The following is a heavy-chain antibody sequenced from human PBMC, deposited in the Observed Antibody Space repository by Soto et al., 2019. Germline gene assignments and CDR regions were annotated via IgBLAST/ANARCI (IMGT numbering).Heavy chain of an antibody. CDR1: GGTFSSYA. CDR3: ARDAPDGDPRSDP. Sequence: GASVKVSCKASGGTFSSYAISWVRQAPGQGLEWMGGIIPIFGTANYAQKFQGRVTITADESTSTAYMELSSLRSEDTAVYYCARDAPDGDPRSDPWGQGTLVTVSS. V-gene: IGHV1-69*13. J-gene: IGHJ5*02. D-gene: IGHD4-17*01. CDR2: IIPIFGTA.